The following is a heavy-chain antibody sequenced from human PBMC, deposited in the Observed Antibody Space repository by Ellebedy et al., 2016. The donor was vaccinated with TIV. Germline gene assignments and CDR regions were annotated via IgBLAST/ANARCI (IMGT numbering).Heavy chain of an antibody. CDR1: GFTFSNAW. Sequence: GGSLRLXCAASGFTFSNAWMSWVRQAPGKGLEWVGRIKSKTDGGTTDYAAPVKGRFTISRDDSKNTLYLQMNSLKTEDTAVYYCTPSIVGATTGPYYYYYGMDVWGQGTTVTVSS. V-gene: IGHV3-15*01. CDR3: TPSIVGATTGPYYYYYGMDV. J-gene: IGHJ6*02. CDR2: IKSKTDGGTT. D-gene: IGHD1-26*01.